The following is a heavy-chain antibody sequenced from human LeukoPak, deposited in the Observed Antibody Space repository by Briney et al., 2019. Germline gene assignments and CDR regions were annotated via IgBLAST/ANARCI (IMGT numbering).Heavy chain of an antibody. D-gene: IGHD3-3*01. CDR3: AGEGVIFGVVIFPHGMDV. Sequence: SETLSLTCAVYGGSFSGYYWSWIRHPPGKGLEWIWEINHSGSTNYNPSLKSRVTISVDTSKNQFSLKLSSVTAADTAVYYCAGEGVIFGVVIFPHGMDVWGQGTTVTVSS. J-gene: IGHJ6*02. CDR2: INHSGST. CDR1: GGSFSGYY. V-gene: IGHV4-34*01.